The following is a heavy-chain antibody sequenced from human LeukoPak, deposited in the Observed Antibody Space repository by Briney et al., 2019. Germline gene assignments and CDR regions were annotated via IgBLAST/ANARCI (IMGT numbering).Heavy chain of an antibody. Sequence: GGSLRLSCAASGFTFSDYYMSWIRQAPGKGLEWVSYISSSGSTIYYADSVKGRFAISRDNAKDSLYLQMNSLRAEDTAVYHCARVIAARPARRTYYYMDVWGKGTTATVSS. CDR2: ISSSGSTI. CDR1: GFTFSDYY. CDR3: ARVIAARPARRTYYYMDV. D-gene: IGHD6-6*01. V-gene: IGHV3-11*04. J-gene: IGHJ6*03.